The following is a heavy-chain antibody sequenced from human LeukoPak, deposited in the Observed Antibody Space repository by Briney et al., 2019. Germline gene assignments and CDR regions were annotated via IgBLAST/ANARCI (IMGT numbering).Heavy chain of an antibody. D-gene: IGHD2-8*02. J-gene: IGHJ4*02. V-gene: IGHV3-7*01. CDR3: ARGYWYYFDY. CDR2: IKVDGSEK. Sequence: GGSLRLSCAASGLTFSTYWMNWVRQAPGKGLEWAANIKVDGSEKYYTDSVKGRFTISRDNAKNSLYLQMNSLRAEDTAVYYCARGYWYYFDYWGQGTLVTVSS. CDR1: GLTFSTYW.